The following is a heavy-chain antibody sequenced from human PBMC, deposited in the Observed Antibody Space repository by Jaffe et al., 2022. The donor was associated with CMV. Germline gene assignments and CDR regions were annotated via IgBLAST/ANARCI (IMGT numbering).Heavy chain of an antibody. V-gene: IGHV3-9*01. CDR1: GFTFDDYA. Sequence: EVQLVESGGGLVQPGRSLRLSCAASGFTFDDYAMHWVRQAPGKGLEWVSGISWNSGSIGYADSVKGRFTISRDNAKNSLYLQMNSLRAEDTALYYCAKMALISDCSSTSCLGEDYWGQGTLVTVSS. CDR2: ISWNSGSI. J-gene: IGHJ4*02. D-gene: IGHD2-2*01. CDR3: AKMALISDCSSTSCLGEDY.